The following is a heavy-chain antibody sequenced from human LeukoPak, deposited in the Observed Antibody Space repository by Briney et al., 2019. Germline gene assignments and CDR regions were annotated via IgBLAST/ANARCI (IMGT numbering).Heavy chain of an antibody. Sequence: GGSLRLFCGASGYTFNRYAMNWVRQAPGKGLEWVSYINTDSSDIRYADSGKGRFTISRDNARNTLYLQLSSPRAEDSGVYYCARDTFQPGLIDSWGQGTLVTVSS. CDR1: GYTFNRYA. J-gene: IGHJ4*02. D-gene: IGHD2-2*01. CDR3: ARDTFQPGLIDS. CDR2: INTDSSDI. V-gene: IGHV3-21*05.